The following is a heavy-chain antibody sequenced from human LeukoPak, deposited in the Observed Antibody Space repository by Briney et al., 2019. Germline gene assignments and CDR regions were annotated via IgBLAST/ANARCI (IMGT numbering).Heavy chain of an antibody. Sequence: GSLRLSCAASGFTFSSYGLHWVRPAPGKGLEWVAVISYDGSNKYYADSVKGRFTISRDNSKNTLYLQMNSLRAEDTAVYYCAKDGRIGTGWAYYFDYWGQGTLVTVSS. V-gene: IGHV3-30*18. J-gene: IGHJ4*02. CDR2: ISYDGSNK. CDR1: GFTFSSYG. CDR3: AKDGRIGTGWAYYFDY. D-gene: IGHD2/OR15-2a*01.